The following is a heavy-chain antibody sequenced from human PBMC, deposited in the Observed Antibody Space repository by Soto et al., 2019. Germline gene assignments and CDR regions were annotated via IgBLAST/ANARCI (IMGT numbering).Heavy chain of an antibody. J-gene: IGHJ5*02. V-gene: IGHV1-69*13. CDR1: GGTFSSYA. CDR3: ARTNTRHPSNWFDP. Sequence: ASVKVSCKASGGTFSSYAISWVRQAPGQGLEWMGGIIPIFGTANYAQKFQGRVTITADESTSTAYMELSSLRSEDTAVYYCARTNTRHPSNWFDPWGQGTLVTVYS. CDR2: IIPIFGTA.